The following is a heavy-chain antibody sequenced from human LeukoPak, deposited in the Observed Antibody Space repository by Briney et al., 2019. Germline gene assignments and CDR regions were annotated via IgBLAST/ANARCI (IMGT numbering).Heavy chain of an antibody. J-gene: IGHJ4*02. CDR3: AKDYDFWSGSNYFDY. D-gene: IGHD3-3*01. CDR1: GFSFSSYA. CDR2: ISGSGGST. V-gene: IGHV3-23*01. Sequence: GGSLRLSCAASGFSFSSYAMSWVRQAPGKGLEWVSAISGSGGSTYYADSVKGRFTISRDNSKNTLYLQMNSLRAEDTAVYYCAKDYDFWSGSNYFDYWGQGTLVTVSS.